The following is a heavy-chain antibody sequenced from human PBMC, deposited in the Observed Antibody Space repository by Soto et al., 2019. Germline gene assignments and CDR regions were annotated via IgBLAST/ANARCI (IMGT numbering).Heavy chain of an antibody. J-gene: IGHJ4*02. Sequence: SLRLSCAASGFTFSSYDMHWVRQATGKGLEWVSAIGTAGDTYYPGSVKGRFTISRENAKNSLYLQMNSLRAEDTAVYYCARGGGLYYGSSGYDYWGQGTLVTVSS. CDR3: ARGGGLYYGSSGYDY. D-gene: IGHD3-22*01. CDR2: IGTAGDT. V-gene: IGHV3-13*01. CDR1: GFTFSSYD.